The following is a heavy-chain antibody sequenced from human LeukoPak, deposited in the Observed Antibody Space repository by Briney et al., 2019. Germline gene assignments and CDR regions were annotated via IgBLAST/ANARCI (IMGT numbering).Heavy chain of an antibody. Sequence: GGSLRLSCAASGFTFSSYWMSWVRQAPGKGLEWVANIKQDGSEKYYVDSVKGRFTISRDSAKNSLYLQMNSLRAEDTAVYYCARAFQGSGLPYYFDYWGQGTLVTVSS. J-gene: IGHJ4*02. CDR2: IKQDGSEK. CDR3: ARAFQGSGLPYYFDY. V-gene: IGHV3-7*01. CDR1: GFTFSSYW.